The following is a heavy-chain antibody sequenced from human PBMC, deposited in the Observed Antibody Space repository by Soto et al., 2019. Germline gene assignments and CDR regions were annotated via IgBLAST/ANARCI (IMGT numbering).Heavy chain of an antibody. D-gene: IGHD2-15*01. V-gene: IGHV6-1*01. CDR2: TYYRSKWTN. J-gene: IGHJ4*02. Sequence: TLSLTCAISGDSFSSISASWNWIRQSPSRGLEWLGRTYYRSKWTNDYAVSVKSRITINPDTSKNQFSLQLSSVTPEDTAMYYCVRGYSSSFDYWGQGTLVTVSS. CDR1: GDSFSSISAS. CDR3: VRGYSSSFDY.